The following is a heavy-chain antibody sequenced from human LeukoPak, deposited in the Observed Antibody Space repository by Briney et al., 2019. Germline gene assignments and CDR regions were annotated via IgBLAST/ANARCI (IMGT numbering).Heavy chain of an antibody. CDR1: GFTFSSYA. Sequence: GGSLRLSCAASGFTFSSYAMSWVRQAPGKGLEWVSVIYSGGSTYYADSVKGRFTISRDNSKNTLYLQMNSLRAEDTAVYYCARDRPVYYGSGSYSVYWGQGTLVTVSS. V-gene: IGHV3-66*01. CDR2: IYSGGST. D-gene: IGHD3-10*01. CDR3: ARDRPVYYGSGSYSVY. J-gene: IGHJ4*02.